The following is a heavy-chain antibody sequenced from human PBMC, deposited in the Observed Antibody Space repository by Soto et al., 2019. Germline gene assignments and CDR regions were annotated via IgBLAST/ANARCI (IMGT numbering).Heavy chain of an antibody. CDR2: IYYSGST. J-gene: IGHJ6*03. Sequence: SETLSLTCTVSGGSISSSSYYWGWIRQPPGKGLEWIGSIYYSGSTYYNPSLKSRVTISVDTSKNQFSLKLSSVTAADTAVYYCARRAKSYCSSTSCYGAAHYYYYYMDVWGKGATVTVSS. CDR3: ARRAKSYCSSTSCYGAAHYYYYYMDV. D-gene: IGHD2-2*01. V-gene: IGHV4-39*01. CDR1: GGSISSSSYY.